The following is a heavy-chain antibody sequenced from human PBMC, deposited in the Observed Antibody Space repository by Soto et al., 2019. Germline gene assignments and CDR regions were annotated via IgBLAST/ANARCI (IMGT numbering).Heavy chain of an antibody. CDR3: AKDRRAAAMRGDFDY. J-gene: IGHJ4*02. Sequence: LRLSCAASGFTFSSYAMSRVRQAPGRGLEWVSAISGSGGSTYYADSVKGRFTISRDNSKNTLYLQMNSLRAEDTAVYYCAKDRRAAAMRGDFDYWGQGTQVTVSS. CDR2: ISGSGGST. V-gene: IGHV3-23*01. D-gene: IGHD6-13*01. CDR1: GFTFSSYA.